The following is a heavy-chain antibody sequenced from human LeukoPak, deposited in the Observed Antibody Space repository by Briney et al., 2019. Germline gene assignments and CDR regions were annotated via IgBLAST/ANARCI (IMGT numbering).Heavy chain of an antibody. Sequence: SVKVSCKASGFTFTSSAVQWVRQARGQRLEWTGWIVVGSGNTNYAQKFQERVTITRDMSTSTAYMELSSLRSEDTAVYYCAAEHWRSSSWGYYFDYWGQGTLVTVSS. CDR2: IVVGSGNT. J-gene: IGHJ4*02. V-gene: IGHV1-58*01. CDR1: GFTFTSSA. D-gene: IGHD6-13*01. CDR3: AAEHWRSSSWGYYFDY.